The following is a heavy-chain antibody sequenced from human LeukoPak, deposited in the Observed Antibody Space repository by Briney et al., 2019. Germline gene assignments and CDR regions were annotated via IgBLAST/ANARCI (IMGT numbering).Heavy chain of an antibody. CDR1: GGSFSAYY. Sequence: SETLSLTCAVFGGSFSAYYWSWIRQPPGKVLEWIGEINHSGSTNYNPSLKSRVTISVDTSKNQFSLKLSSVTAADTAVYYCARQRGLHTLDYWGRGTLVTVSA. J-gene: IGHJ4*02. CDR2: INHSGST. D-gene: IGHD3-16*01. CDR3: ARQRGLHTLDY. V-gene: IGHV4-34*01.